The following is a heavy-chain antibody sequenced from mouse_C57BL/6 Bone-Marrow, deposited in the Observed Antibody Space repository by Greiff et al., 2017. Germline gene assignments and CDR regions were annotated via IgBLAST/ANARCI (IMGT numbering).Heavy chain of an antibody. CDR2: IYPGGGDT. V-gene: IGHV1-80*01. D-gene: IGHD2-1*01. CDR1: GYAFSSYW. J-gene: IGHJ4*01. CDR3: ARWPLLFSCYAMDY. Sequence: QVQLQQSGAELVKPGASVKISCKASGYAFSSYWMNWVKQRTGKGLEWIGEIYPGGGDTYYNDKFKGKATLTADKSSSTAYMQLRSLTSEDSAVYFCARWPLLFSCYAMDYWGQGTSVTVSS.